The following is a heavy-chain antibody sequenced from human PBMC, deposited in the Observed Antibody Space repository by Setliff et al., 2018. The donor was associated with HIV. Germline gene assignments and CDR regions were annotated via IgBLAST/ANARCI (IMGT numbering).Heavy chain of an antibody. CDR1: GGSISSGGYY. CDR3: ARVPSRYCSPTTCPFFFDY. J-gene: IGHJ4*02. D-gene: IGHD2-15*01. V-gene: IGHV4-31*03. Sequence: SETLSLTCTVSGGSISSGGYYWSWIRQHPGKGLEWIGYIYYSGSTDYNPSLKSRVTISVDPSKNQFSLKLNSVTIADTAVYYCARVPSRYCSPTTCPFFFDYWGQGTLVTVSS. CDR2: IYYSGST.